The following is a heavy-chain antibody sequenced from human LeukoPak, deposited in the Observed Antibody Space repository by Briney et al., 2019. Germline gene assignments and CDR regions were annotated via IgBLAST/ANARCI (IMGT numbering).Heavy chain of an antibody. J-gene: IGHJ4*02. CDR1: GGSISNNY. V-gene: IGHV4-59*08. CDR2: SYYSGST. Sequence: SETLSLTCTVSGGSISNNYWSWIRQPPGKGLEWIGYSYYSGSTNYNFSLKSRVTISVDTSKNQFSLKLSSVTAADTAVYYCARVAAVAGPGYFDYWGQGTLVTVSS. D-gene: IGHD6-19*01. CDR3: ARVAAVAGPGYFDY.